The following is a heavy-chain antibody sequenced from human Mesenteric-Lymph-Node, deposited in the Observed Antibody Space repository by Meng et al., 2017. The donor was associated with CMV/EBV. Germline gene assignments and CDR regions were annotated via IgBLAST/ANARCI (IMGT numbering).Heavy chain of an antibody. V-gene: IGHV3-23*03. CDR3: ERDWLKGMDV. Sequence: GGSLRLSCVASGFSFNTYAMNWVRQAPGKGLEWVSVISSGGNSPSYGDSVRGRFIISRDNSKNTVFLQMNSLKAEDTAVYYCERDWLKGMDVWGQGTTVTVSS. J-gene: IGHJ6*02. CDR2: ISSGGNSP. CDR1: GFSFNTYA. D-gene: IGHD6-19*01.